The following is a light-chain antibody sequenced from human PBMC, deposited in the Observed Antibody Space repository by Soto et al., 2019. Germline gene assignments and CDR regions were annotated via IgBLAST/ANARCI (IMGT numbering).Light chain of an antibody. Sequence: QSVLTQPPSVSATPGQGVTLSCSGGDSNIGSTAVNWYQQVPGTAPKLLIYSSIQRPSGVPDRISGSKSGTSASLAISGLQSEDEADYYCAAWDDDLHVWLFGGGTKVTVL. V-gene: IGLV1-44*01. J-gene: IGLJ2*01. CDR1: DSNIGSTA. CDR2: SSI. CDR3: AAWDDDLHVWL.